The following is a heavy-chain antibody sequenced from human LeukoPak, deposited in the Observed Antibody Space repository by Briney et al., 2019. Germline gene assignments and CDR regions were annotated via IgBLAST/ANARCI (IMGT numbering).Heavy chain of an antibody. CDR1: VGTFSSYA. J-gene: IGHJ5*02. V-gene: IGHV1-69*05. CDR2: IIPIFGTA. CDR3: ARDLFTLNWFDP. D-gene: IGHD2-15*01. Sequence: ASVKVSCKASVGTFSSYAISWVRQAPGQGLEWMGRIIPIFGTANYAQKFKGRVTITTDEPTSTAYIELSSLRSKDTAVYGCARDLFTLNWFDPWGQGALVTVSS.